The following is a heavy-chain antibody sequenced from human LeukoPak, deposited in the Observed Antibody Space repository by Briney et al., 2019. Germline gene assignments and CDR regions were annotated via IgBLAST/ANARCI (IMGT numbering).Heavy chain of an antibody. J-gene: IGHJ3*02. CDR1: GFTFSSHW. CDR3: ARAGDSSGNAFDI. D-gene: IGHD3-22*01. CDR2: IESDGSTK. Sequence: GGSLRLSCAASGFTFSSHWMHWVRQAPGKGLVWVSRIESDGSTKMYADSVRGRFTISRDNAKNTLYLQMNSLRAEDTAVYYCARAGDSSGNAFDIWGQGTMVTVSS. V-gene: IGHV3-74*03.